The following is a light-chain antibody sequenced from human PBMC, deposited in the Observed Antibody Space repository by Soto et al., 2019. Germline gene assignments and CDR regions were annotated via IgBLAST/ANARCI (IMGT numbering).Light chain of an antibody. CDR2: DTS. Sequence: EIVMTQSPATLSVSPGEGATLSCRASQGIGSTLAWYQQKPGQTPRLLIYDTSIRATDIPDRFSGGGSGTDFSLTISRLQREDFAVYYCQQCGSPPFTFGPGTKVDIK. J-gene: IGKJ3*01. CDR3: QQCGSPPFT. V-gene: IGKV3D-15*01. CDR1: QGIGST.